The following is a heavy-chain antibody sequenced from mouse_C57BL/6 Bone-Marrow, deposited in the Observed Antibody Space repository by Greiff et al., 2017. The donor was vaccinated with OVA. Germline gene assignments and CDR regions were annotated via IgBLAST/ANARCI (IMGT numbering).Heavy chain of an antibody. V-gene: IGHV1-18*01. CDR2: INPNNGGT. D-gene: IGHD1-1*01. CDR3: ARDSKFSTTVDWYFDV. J-gene: IGHJ1*03. CDR1: GYTFTDYN. Sequence: EVQLQQSGPELVKPGASVKIPCKASGYTFTDYNMDWVKQSHGKSLEWIGDINPNNGGTIYNQKFKGKATLTVDKSSSTAYMELRSLTSEDTAVYYCARDSKFSTTVDWYFDVWGTGTTVTVSS.